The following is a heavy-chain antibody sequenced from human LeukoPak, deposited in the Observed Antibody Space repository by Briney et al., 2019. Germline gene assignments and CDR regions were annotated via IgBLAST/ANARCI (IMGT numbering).Heavy chain of an antibody. V-gene: IGHV3-53*01. J-gene: IGHJ6*02. CDR2: IYSGGST. D-gene: IGHD6-6*01. Sequence: GGSLRLSCAASGFTVSSNYMSGVRQAPGKGLEWVSVIYSGGSTYYADSVKGRFTISRDNSKNTLYLQMNSLRAEDTAVYYCARVPSQYYYGMDVWGQGTTVTVSS. CDR1: GFTVSSNY. CDR3: ARVPSQYYYGMDV.